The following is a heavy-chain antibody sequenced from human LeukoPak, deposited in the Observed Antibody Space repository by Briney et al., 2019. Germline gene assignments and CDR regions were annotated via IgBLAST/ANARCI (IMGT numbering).Heavy chain of an antibody. CDR1: GFTFTSHA. CDR2: ISGSGGGT. J-gene: IGHJ3*02. V-gene: IGHV3-23*01. Sequence: GRSLRLSCSASGFTFTSHATGSLRPPPGKRLESVSAISGSGGGTYYADSVKGRFTISRDNSKNTLHLQMNSLRAEDTAVYYCAKDAKPYYYDSSGYYYAGAFDIWGQGTMVTVSS. D-gene: IGHD3-22*01. CDR3: AKDAKPYYYDSSGYYYAGAFDI.